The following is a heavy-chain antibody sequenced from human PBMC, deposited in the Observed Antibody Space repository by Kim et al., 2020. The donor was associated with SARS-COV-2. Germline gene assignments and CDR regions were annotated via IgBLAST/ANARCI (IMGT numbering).Heavy chain of an antibody. Sequence: GGSLRLSCAASGFTFSSYEMNWVRQAPGKGLEWVSYISSSGSTIYYADSVKGRFTISRDNAKNSLYLQMNSLRAEDTAVYYCARKGRDSSGWYGHYYYGMDVWGQGTTVTVSS. CDR1: GFTFSSYE. D-gene: IGHD6-19*01. J-gene: IGHJ6*02. V-gene: IGHV3-48*03. CDR2: ISSSGSTI. CDR3: ARKGRDSSGWYGHYYYGMDV.